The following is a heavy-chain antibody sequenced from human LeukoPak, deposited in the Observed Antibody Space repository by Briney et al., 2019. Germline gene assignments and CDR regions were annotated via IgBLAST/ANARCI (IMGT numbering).Heavy chain of an antibody. CDR1: GGTFSSYA. Sequence: SVKVSFKASGGTFSSYAISWVRQAPGQGLEWMGRIIPIFGIANYAQKFQGRVTITADKSTSTAYMELSSLRSEDTAVYYYAGLYYYDSSGYSSWFDPWGQGTLVTVSS. CDR2: IIPIFGIA. CDR3: AGLYYYDSSGYSSWFDP. V-gene: IGHV1-69*17. J-gene: IGHJ5*02. D-gene: IGHD3-22*01.